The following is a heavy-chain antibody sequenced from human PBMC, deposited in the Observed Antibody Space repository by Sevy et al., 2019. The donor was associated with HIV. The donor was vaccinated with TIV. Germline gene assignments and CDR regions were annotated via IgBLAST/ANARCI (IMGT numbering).Heavy chain of an antibody. CDR3: AKTATVTISALDS. Sequence: SETLSLTCDVFGGTFVGHYWTWIRQTPGKGLEWIGEINHSGTVNYNPSVKSRVTISVDTSNKQFSLRLNSVTAADTAVYYCAKTATVTISALDSWGQGTLVTVSS. J-gene: IGHJ4*02. CDR1: GGTFVGHY. V-gene: IGHV4-34*08. D-gene: IGHD4-17*01. CDR2: INHSGTV.